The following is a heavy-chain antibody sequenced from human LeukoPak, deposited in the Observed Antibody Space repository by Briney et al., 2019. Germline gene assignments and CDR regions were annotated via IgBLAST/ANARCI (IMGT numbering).Heavy chain of an antibody. D-gene: IGHD3-10*01. Sequence: GGSLRLSCVASGFTFSSYDMTWVRQAPGKGLEWVAVISYDGSNKYYADSVKGRFTISRDNAKNSLYLQMNSLRAEDTAVYYCARGTNYYGSWNWGQGTLVTVSS. CDR3: ARGTNYYGSWN. CDR1: GFTFSSYD. CDR2: ISYDGSNK. V-gene: IGHV3-30*03. J-gene: IGHJ4*02.